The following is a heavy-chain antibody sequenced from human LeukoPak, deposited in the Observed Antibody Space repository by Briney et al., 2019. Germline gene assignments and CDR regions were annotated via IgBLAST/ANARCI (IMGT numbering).Heavy chain of an antibody. V-gene: IGHV4-59*08. Sequence: SSETLSLTCTVSGGSINSHSWSWIRQPPGKGLEWIGYMYESGTANYTPSLKSRVTISVDTSNNRFSLELSSVTAADTAVYYCAILGVDYDYGMEVWGQGTTVTVSS. J-gene: IGHJ6*02. CDR1: GGSINSHS. D-gene: IGHD2/OR15-2a*01. CDR2: MYESGTA. CDR3: AILGVDYDYGMEV.